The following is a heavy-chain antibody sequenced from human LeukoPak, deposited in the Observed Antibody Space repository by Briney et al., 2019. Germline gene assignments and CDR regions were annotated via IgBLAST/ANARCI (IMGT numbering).Heavy chain of an antibody. CDR2: SSGSGSTT. D-gene: IGHD6-19*01. V-gene: IGHV3-48*03. CDR1: GFTFSNYE. J-gene: IGHJ4*02. Sequence: GGSLTLSCLASGFTFSNYERNWLRQPPGKGLEWLSYSSGSGSTTHYADSVKCRFTVSRDNAKNSLYLQMNSLRVEDTAVYYCARESRGWYRGIGDWGQGTLVTVSS. CDR3: ARESRGWYRGIGD.